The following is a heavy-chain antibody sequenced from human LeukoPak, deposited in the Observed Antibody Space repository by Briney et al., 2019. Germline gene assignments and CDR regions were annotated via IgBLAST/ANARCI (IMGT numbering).Heavy chain of an antibody. Sequence: SETLSLTCTVSGGSLRSYYWSWIRQSPGRGLDWIGYIYYSGSTSYNPSLKSRVTMSVDTSKNQFSLMLTSVTAADTAVYYCARGPGLNYFDYWGQGTLVTVSS. J-gene: IGHJ4*02. CDR1: GGSLRSYY. CDR2: IYYSGST. CDR3: ARGPGLNYFDY. V-gene: IGHV4-59*08.